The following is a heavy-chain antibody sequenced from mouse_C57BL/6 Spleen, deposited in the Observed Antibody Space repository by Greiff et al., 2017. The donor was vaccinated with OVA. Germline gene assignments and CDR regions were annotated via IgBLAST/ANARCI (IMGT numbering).Heavy chain of an antibody. J-gene: IGHJ4*01. V-gene: IGHV1-61*01. CDR3: ARLERVYYGSSYAMDY. CDR2: IYPSDSET. CDR1: GYTFTSYW. D-gene: IGHD1-1*01. Sequence: VKLLQPGAELVRPGSSVKLSCKASGYTFTSYWMDWVKQRPGQGLEWIGNIYPSDSETHYNQKFKDKATLTVDKSSSTAYMQLSSLTSEDSAVYYSARLERVYYGSSYAMDYWGQGTSVTVSS.